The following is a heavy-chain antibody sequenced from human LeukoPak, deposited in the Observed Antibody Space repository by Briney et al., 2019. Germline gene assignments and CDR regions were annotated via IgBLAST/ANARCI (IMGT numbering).Heavy chain of an antibody. V-gene: IGHV1-2*02. CDR3: ARDVPAQMVDFDY. Sequence: ASVKVSFKASGYTFSVTGWYLYWLRQAPGQGLECMGWIYPNNGATAYAQKFQGRVAMTRDTSITTAYMELSRLRPDDTAVYYGARDVPAQMVDFDYWGQGTLVTVFS. D-gene: IGHD3-10*01. CDR1: GYTFSVTGWY. CDR2: IYPNNGAT. J-gene: IGHJ4*02.